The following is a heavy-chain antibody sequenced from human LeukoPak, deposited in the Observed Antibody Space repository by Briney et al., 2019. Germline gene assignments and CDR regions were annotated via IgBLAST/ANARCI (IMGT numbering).Heavy chain of an antibody. Sequence: GRSLRLFCAASGFTFSNYAMHWVRQAPGKGLEWVAVISYDGSDKYYADSVKGRFTISRDNSKNTLYLQMNSLRPEDTAVYYCARDWGRRYSSGWYGDFDYWGQGTLVTVSS. CDR3: ARDWGRRYSSGWYGDFDY. CDR2: ISYDGSDK. CDR1: GFTFSNYA. D-gene: IGHD6-19*01. V-gene: IGHV3-30-3*01. J-gene: IGHJ4*02.